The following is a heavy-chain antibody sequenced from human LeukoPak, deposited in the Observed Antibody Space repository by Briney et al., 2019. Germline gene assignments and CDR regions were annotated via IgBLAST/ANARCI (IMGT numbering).Heavy chain of an antibody. D-gene: IGHD1-26*01. CDR2: ITGSGDNT. V-gene: IGHV3-23*01. CDR3: AKENPVGGTNYFDY. Sequence: GGSLRLSCAASGFIFSTYPMSWVRQAPGKGLEWVSAITGSGDNTYYTDSVKGRFTISRDNSKNTLSLQMNSLRVEDTAVYYCAKENPVGGTNYFDYWGQGTLVTVSS. J-gene: IGHJ4*02. CDR1: GFIFSTYP.